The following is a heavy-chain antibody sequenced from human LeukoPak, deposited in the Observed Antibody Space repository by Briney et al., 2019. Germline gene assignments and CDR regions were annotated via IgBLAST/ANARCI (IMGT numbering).Heavy chain of an antibody. Sequence: GGSLRLSCAASGFTFSSHGMHWVRQAPGKGLEWVAVIWYDGSNKYYADSVKGRFTISRDNSKNTLYLQMNSLRAEDTAVYYCARDSSSGWYDYWGQGTLVTVSS. V-gene: IGHV3-33*01. D-gene: IGHD6-19*01. CDR3: ARDSSSGWYDY. CDR2: IWYDGSNK. CDR1: GFTFSSHG. J-gene: IGHJ4*02.